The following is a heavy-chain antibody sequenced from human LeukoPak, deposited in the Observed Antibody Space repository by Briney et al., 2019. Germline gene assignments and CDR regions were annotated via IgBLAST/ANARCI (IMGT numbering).Heavy chain of an antibody. CDR2: ISYDGSNK. Sequence: GGSLRLSCSASGFTFGDYAMSWVRQAPGKGLEWVAVISYDGSNKYYADSVKGRFAICRDNSKNTLYLQMNSLRAEDTAVYYCAKAYGYCTTTSCSHEEFDYWGQGILVTVSS. D-gene: IGHD2-2*01. J-gene: IGHJ4*02. CDR1: GFTFGDYA. CDR3: AKAYGYCTTTSCSHEEFDY. V-gene: IGHV3-30*09.